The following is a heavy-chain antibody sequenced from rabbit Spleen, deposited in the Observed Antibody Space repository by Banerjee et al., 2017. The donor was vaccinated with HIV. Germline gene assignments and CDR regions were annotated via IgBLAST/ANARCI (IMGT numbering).Heavy chain of an antibody. CDR3: ARDLAGAIGWNFYL. J-gene: IGHJ4*01. Sequence: QSLEESGGDLVKPGASLILTCTASGFSFSSNVYMCWVRQAPGKGLEWIACINAGSSGSYYANWVNGRFTVSSDNAQNTVDLQMNSLTAADTATYLCARDLAGAIGWNFYLWGPGTLVTVS. D-gene: IGHD4-1*01. V-gene: IGHV1S40*01. CDR2: INAGSSGS. CDR1: GFSFSSNVY.